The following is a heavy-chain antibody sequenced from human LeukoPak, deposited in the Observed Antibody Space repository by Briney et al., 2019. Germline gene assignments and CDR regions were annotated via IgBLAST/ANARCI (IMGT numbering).Heavy chain of an antibody. J-gene: IGHJ4*02. D-gene: IGHD3-3*01. V-gene: IGHV4-39*07. CDR3: ARVSYDFWSGYN. CDR2: IYYSEST. Sequence: SETLSLTCTVSGGSMSSSSYYWGWIRQPPGKGLEWIGSIYYSESTYQNPSLKSRVTISVDTSKNQFSLKLSSVTAADTAVYYCARVSYDFWSGYNWGQGTLVTVSS. CDR1: GGSMSSSSYY.